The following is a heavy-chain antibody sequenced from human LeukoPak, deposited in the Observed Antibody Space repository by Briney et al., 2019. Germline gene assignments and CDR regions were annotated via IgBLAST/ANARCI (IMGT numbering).Heavy chain of an antibody. Sequence: GSLRLSCAASGFTFSDYYMSWIRQPPGKGLEWIGYIYSSENTKYNSSLESRVTMSVDTSKNQFFLKLSSVTAADTAVYYCARFHSGPSGWYVLWYFDLGGRGTLVTVSS. CDR3: ARFHSGPSGWYVLWYFDL. CDR2: IYSSENT. J-gene: IGHJ2*01. CDR1: GFTFSDYY. D-gene: IGHD6-19*01. V-gene: IGHV4-4*09.